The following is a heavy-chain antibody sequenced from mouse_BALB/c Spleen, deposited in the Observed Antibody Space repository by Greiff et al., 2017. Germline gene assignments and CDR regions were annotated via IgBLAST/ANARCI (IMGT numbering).Heavy chain of an antibody. V-gene: IGHV3-2*02. CDR1: GYSITSDYA. CDR3: ARSLLRPFDY. D-gene: IGHD1-2*01. CDR2: ISYSGST. J-gene: IGHJ2*01. Sequence: EVKLVESGPGLVKPSQSLSLTCTVTGYSITSDYAWNWIRQFPGNKLEWMGYISYSGSTSYNPSLKSRISITRDTSKNQFFLQLNSVTTEDTATYYCARSLLRPFDYWGQGTTLTVSS.